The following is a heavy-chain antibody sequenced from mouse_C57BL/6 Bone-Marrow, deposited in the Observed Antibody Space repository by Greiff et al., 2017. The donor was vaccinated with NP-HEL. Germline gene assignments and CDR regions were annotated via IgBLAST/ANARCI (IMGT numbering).Heavy chain of an antibody. CDR2: INPSSGYT. CDR3: ARSVFLGY. V-gene: IGHV1-4*01. CDR1: GYTFTSYT. Sequence: QVQLQQSGAELVRPGASVKMSCKASGYTFTSYTMHWVKQRPGQGLEWIGEINPSSGYTKYNQKFKDKATLTADKSSSTAYMQLSNLTSEDSAVYYCARSVFLGYWGQGTALTVS. J-gene: IGHJ2*01. D-gene: IGHD4-1*01.